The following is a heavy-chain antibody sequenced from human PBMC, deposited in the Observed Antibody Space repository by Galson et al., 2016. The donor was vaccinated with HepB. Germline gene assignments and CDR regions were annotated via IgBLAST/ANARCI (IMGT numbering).Heavy chain of an antibody. CDR1: GDSVSSNSAA. V-gene: IGHV6-1*01. J-gene: IGHJ4*02. CDR3: ARESSLYTGYTSGGRNDF. D-gene: IGHD6-19*01. Sequence: CAISGDSVSSNSAAWNWIRQSPSRGLEWLGRTYCRSKCYNDYAVSVKTRITINPDTDKNQFSLQLKSVTPEDTAVYYCARESSLYTGYTSGGRNDFWGQGTLVTVSS. CDR2: TYCRSKCYN.